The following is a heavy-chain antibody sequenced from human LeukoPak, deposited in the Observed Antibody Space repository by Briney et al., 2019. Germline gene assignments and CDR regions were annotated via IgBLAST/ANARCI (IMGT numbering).Heavy chain of an antibody. CDR3: ARDVWSGDAKNMGVY. D-gene: IGHD3-10*01. J-gene: IGHJ4*02. V-gene: IGHV1-2*02. Sequence: EASVKVSFTRSGYTFTVYYIHWLRQAPGQGLGWMGWIKPTGGGTKYAQKFPRRVTTTRDTSISTAYMELGSLRSDDTAVYYCARDVWSGDAKNMGVYWGQGTLVTVSS. CDR1: GYTFTVYY. CDR2: IKPTGGGT.